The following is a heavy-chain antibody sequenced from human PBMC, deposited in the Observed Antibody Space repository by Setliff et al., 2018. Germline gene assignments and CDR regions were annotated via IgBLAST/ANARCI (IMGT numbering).Heavy chain of an antibody. V-gene: IGHV4-39*01. J-gene: IGHJ5*01. CDR3: ASRRTGPGGWFDY. CDR2: IYYSGTT. CDR1: GGSVSSSSYY. Sequence: TETLSLTCTVSGGSVSSSSYYWGWIRQPPGKGLEWIGTIYYSGTTYYSPSLKSRVTISVDTSKNQFSLKLTSVTAADTAIYYCASRRTGPGGWFDYWGQGTLVTVSS. D-gene: IGHD1-26*01.